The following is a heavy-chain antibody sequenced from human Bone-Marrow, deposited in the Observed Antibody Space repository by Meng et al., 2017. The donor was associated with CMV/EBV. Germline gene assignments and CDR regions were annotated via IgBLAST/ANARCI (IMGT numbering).Heavy chain of an antibody. J-gene: IGHJ6*02. V-gene: IGHV3-23*01. D-gene: IGHD2-2*02. CDR2: ISGSGGST. CDR3: AKMFGYCSSTSCYNGDYYYYGMDV. CDR1: GFTFSSYA. Sequence: GESLKISCAASGFTFSSYAMSWVRQAPGKGLEWVSAISGSGGSTYYADSVKGRFTISRDNSKNTLYLQMNSLRAEDTAVYYCAKMFGYCSSTSCYNGDYYYYGMDVWGQGTTVTASS.